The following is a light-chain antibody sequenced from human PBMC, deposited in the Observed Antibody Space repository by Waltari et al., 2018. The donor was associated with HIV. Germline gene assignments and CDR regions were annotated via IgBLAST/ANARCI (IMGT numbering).Light chain of an antibody. CDR3: QQFSSQPLT. CDR1: QNISNW. J-gene: IGKJ4*01. Sequence: DIQMTQSPSTLSASVGDRVTITCRASQNISNWLAWYQLKPGRAPKLLLYKASTLAYGVPSRFSGSGSGTEFTLTISSLQPDDLAIYYCQQFSSQPLTFGGGTKVEIK. CDR2: KAS. V-gene: IGKV1-5*03.